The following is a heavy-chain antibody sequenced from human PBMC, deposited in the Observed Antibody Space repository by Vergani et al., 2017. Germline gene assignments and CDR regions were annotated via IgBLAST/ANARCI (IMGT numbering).Heavy chain of an antibody. Sequence: QLQLQESGPGLVKPSETLSLTCTVSGGSISSSSYYWGWIRQPPGKGLGWIGSIYYSGNTYSNPSLNSRVTISVDTSKNQFSLRLSPVTAADTAVYYCARLNLMDGSGYRYWDQGTLVTVSS. D-gene: IGHD3-22*01. J-gene: IGHJ4*02. CDR2: IYYSGNT. V-gene: IGHV4-39*01. CDR3: ARLNLMDGSGYRY. CDR1: GGSISSSSYY.